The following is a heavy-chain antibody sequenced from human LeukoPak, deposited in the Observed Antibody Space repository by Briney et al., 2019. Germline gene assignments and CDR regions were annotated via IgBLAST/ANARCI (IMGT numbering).Heavy chain of an antibody. V-gene: IGHV4-38-2*02. CDR2: IYHSGST. J-gene: IGHJ5*02. CDR1: GYSISSGYY. CDR3: ARDATARLITRPGIAVAGTWFDP. D-gene: IGHD6-19*01. Sequence: SETLSLTCTVSGYSISSGYYWGWIRQPPGKGLEWIGSIYHSGSTYYNPSLKSRVTMSVDTSKNQFSLKLSSVTAADTAVYYCARDATARLITRPGIAVAGTWFDPWGQGTLVTVSS.